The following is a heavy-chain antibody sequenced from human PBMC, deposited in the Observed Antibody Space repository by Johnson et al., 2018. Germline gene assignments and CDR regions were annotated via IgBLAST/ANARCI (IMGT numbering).Heavy chain of an antibody. D-gene: IGHD6-13*01. CDR3: ARERSSSWYRLFPEYFQH. Sequence: QVQLVQSGGGVVQPGRSLRLSCAASGFTFSAYGIHWVRQAPGKGLEWVAVISYDGSNKYFADSVKGRFTISRDNSKNSLYLQMNSLGAEDTAVYYCARERSSSWYRLFPEYFQHWGQGTLVTVSS. V-gene: IGHV3-30*03. CDR2: ISYDGSNK. CDR1: GFTFSAYG. J-gene: IGHJ1*01.